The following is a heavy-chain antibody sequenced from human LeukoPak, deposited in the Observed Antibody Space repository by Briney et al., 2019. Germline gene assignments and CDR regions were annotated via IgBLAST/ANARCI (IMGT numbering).Heavy chain of an antibody. Sequence: ASVKVSCKASGGTFSSYAISWVRQAPGQGLEWMGGIIPIFGTANYAQKFQGRVTITADESTSTAYMELSSLRSEDTAVYYCARGRGSGSYNPYYYYYMDVWGKGTTVTISS. CDR3: ARGRGSGSYNPYYYYYMDV. V-gene: IGHV1-69*13. D-gene: IGHD3-10*01. CDR2: IIPIFGTA. J-gene: IGHJ6*03. CDR1: GGTFSSYA.